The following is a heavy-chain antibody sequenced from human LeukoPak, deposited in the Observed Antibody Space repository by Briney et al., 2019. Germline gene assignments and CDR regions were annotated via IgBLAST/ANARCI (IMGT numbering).Heavy chain of an antibody. V-gene: IGHV4-34*01. CDR2: IYHSGST. J-gene: IGHJ4*02. CDR3: AREHYDSSGYNSNFDY. Sequence: KSSETLSLTCAVYGGSFSGYYWSWIRQPPGKGLEWIGEIYHSGSTNYNPSLKSRVTISVDKSKNQFSLKLSSVTAADTAVYYCAREHYDSSGYNSNFDYWGQGTLVTVSS. CDR1: GGSFSGYY. D-gene: IGHD3-22*01.